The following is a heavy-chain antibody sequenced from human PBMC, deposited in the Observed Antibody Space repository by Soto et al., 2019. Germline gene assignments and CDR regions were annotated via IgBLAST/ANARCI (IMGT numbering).Heavy chain of an antibody. D-gene: IGHD3-3*01. V-gene: IGHV3-9*01. J-gene: IGHJ3*02. CDR3: AKGVSIFGVVTPHDAFDI. CDR2: ISWNSGSI. Sequence: GGSLRLSCAASGFTFDDYAMHWVRQAPGKGLEWVSGISWNSGSIGYADSVKGRFTISRDNAKNSLYLQMNSLRAEDTALYYCAKGVSIFGVVTPHDAFDIWGQGTMVTVSS. CDR1: GFTFDDYA.